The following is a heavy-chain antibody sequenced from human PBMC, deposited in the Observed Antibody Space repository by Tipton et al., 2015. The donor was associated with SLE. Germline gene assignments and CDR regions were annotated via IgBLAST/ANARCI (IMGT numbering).Heavy chain of an antibody. Sequence: SLRLSCAASGFTFDDYTMHWVRQAPGKGLEWVSLISWDGGSTYYADSVKGRFTISRDNSKNSLYLQMNSLRTEDTALYYCAKDSGIAARSLYGMDVWGQGTTVTFSS. CDR1: GFTFDDYT. CDR3: AKDSGIAARSLYGMDV. J-gene: IGHJ6*02. V-gene: IGHV3-43*01. D-gene: IGHD6-6*01. CDR2: ISWDGGST.